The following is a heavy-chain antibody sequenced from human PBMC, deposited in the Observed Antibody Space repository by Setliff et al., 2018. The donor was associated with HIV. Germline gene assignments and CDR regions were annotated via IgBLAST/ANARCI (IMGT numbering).Heavy chain of an antibody. CDR1: GFTFSSYS. D-gene: IGHD3-22*01. J-gene: IGHJ4*02. V-gene: IGHV3-21*01. Sequence: PGESLKISCAASGFTFSSYSMNWVRQAPGKGLEWVSSISSSSSYKYYADSVKGRFTISRDNAKNSLYLRMNSLRAEDTAVYYCARGYYDSSGYYYPFDYWGQGTLVTVPS. CDR3: ARGYYDSSGYYYPFDY. CDR2: ISSSSSYK.